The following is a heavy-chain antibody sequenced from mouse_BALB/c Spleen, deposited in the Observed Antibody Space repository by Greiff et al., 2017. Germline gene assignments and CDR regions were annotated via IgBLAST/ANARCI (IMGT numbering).Heavy chain of an antibody. CDR1: GDSITSGY. V-gene: IGHV3-8*02. J-gene: IGHJ4*01. CDR2: ISYSGST. D-gene: IGHD3-1*01. Sequence: EVKLQESGPSLVKPSQTLSLTCSVTGDSITSGYWNWIRKFPGNKLEYMGYISYSGSTYYNLSLKSRISITRDTSKNQYYLQLNSVTTEDTATYYCARMGLQLGLPGYAMDYWGQGTSVTVSS. CDR3: ARMGLQLGLPGYAMDY.